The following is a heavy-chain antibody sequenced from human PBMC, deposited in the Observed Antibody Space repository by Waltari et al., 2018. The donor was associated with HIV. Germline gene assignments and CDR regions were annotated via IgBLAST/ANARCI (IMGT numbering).Heavy chain of an antibody. J-gene: IGHJ4*02. Sequence: EVQLVESGGGLIQPGGSLRHACAASGFAVLNNYLSWVRQAPGKGLEWVSLIYSNATTYYADSVKGRFTISRDNSKNTLYLQMNSLRADDTAVYFCATVLVRTSWVITTAPFDYWGQGTLVTVSS. V-gene: IGHV3-53*01. CDR1: GFAVLNNY. CDR3: ATVLVRTSWVITTAPFDY. D-gene: IGHD3-22*01. CDR2: IYSNATT.